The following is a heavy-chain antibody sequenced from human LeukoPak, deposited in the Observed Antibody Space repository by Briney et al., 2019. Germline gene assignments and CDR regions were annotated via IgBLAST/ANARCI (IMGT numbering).Heavy chain of an antibody. D-gene: IGHD3-22*01. CDR1: GFTFSSYE. V-gene: IGHV3-48*03. J-gene: IGHJ4*02. Sequence: GGSLRLSCAASGFTFSSYEMNWVRQAPGKGLEWVSYISSSGSTIYYADSVKGRFTISRDNAKNSLYLQMNSLRAEDTAVYYCVKDSNYYDSSGYYYLGLWGQGTLVTVSS. CDR3: VKDSNYYDSSGYYYLGL. CDR2: ISSSGSTI.